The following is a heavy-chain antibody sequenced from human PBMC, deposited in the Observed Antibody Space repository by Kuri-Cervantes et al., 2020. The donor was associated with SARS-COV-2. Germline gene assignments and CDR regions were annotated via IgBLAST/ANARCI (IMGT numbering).Heavy chain of an antibody. V-gene: IGHV1-46*01. CDR1: GYTFTSYY. CDR3: ARVRGGGRAAAGLDY. J-gene: IGHJ4*02. Sequence: ASVKVSCKASGYTFTSYYMHWVRQAPGQGLEWMGIINPSGGSTSYAQKFQGRVTMTRDTSTSTVYMELSSLRSEDTAVYYCARVRGGGRAAAGLDYWGQGTLVTVSS. D-gene: IGHD6-13*01. CDR2: INPSGGST.